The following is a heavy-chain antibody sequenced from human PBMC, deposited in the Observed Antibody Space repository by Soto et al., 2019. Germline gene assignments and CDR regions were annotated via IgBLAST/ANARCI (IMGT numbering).Heavy chain of an antibody. Sequence: QVQLQESGPGLVKPSQTLSLTCTVSGGSISSGGYYWSWIRQHPGKGLEWIGYIYYSGSTYYNPSLKGRVTISVDTSKNQFSLKLSSVTAADTAVYYGARDYEGEQLGGSVFDYWGQGTLVTVSS. D-gene: IGHD6-6*01. J-gene: IGHJ4*02. CDR2: IYYSGST. CDR1: GGSISSGGYY. CDR3: ARDYEGEQLGGSVFDY. V-gene: IGHV4-31*03.